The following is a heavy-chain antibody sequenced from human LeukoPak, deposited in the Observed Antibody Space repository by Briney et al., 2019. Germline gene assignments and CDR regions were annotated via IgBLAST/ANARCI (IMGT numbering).Heavy chain of an antibody. D-gene: IGHD3-3*01. J-gene: IGHJ6*03. Sequence: SETLSLTCAVYGGSFSGYYWSWIRQPPGKGLEWIGYIYTSGSTNYNPSLKSRVTISVDTSKNQFSLKLSSVTAADTAVYYCARHVVGVASYYYYYYMDVWGKGTTVTVSS. V-gene: IGHV4-4*09. CDR3: ARHVVGVASYYYYYYMDV. CDR2: IYTSGST. CDR1: GGSFSGYY.